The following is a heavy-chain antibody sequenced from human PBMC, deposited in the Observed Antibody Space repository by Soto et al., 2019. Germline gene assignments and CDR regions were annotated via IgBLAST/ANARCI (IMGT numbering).Heavy chain of an antibody. CDR3: ARARRLENWFDP. Sequence: SETLSLTCTVSGGALFGDYRTWIRQPAGGGLEWIGRINSDGNTNYSPSLKSRVTMSVDPSRKHFSLNLTSVTAADTASYFCARARRLENWFDPWGPGIQVTVSS. CDR1: GGALFGDY. D-gene: IGHD5-12*01. CDR2: INSDGNT. V-gene: IGHV4-4*07. J-gene: IGHJ5*02.